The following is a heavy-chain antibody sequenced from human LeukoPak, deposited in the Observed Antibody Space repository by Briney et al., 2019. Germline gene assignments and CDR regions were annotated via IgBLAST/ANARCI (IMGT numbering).Heavy chain of an antibody. CDR1: GFTFSSYG. CDR3: ARSDGYGLVDI. V-gene: IGHV3-30*03. Sequence: GGSLRLSCAASGFTFSSYGMSWVRQAPGKGLEWVAVISYDGSNKYYADSVKGRFTISRDNSKNTLYLQMNSLRAEDTAVYYCARSDGYGLVDIWGQGTMVTVSS. D-gene: IGHD3-10*01. J-gene: IGHJ3*02. CDR2: ISYDGSNK.